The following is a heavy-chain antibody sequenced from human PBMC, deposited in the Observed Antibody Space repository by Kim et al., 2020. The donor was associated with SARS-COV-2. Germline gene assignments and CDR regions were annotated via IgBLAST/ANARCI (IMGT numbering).Heavy chain of an antibody. Sequence: KDRFTISRDNAKNSLYLQMNSLRDEDTAVYYCARDGGRKYYYDSSGYYSYWGQGTLVTVSS. V-gene: IGHV3-48*02. CDR3: ARDGGRKYYYDSSGYYSY. D-gene: IGHD3-22*01. J-gene: IGHJ4*02.